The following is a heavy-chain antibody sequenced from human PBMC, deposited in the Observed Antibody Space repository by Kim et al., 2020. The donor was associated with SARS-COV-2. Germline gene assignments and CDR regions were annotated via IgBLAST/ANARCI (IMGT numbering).Heavy chain of an antibody. Sequence: GGSLRLSCAASGFTFSSYAMSWVRQAPGKGLEWVSAISGSGGRTYYEDSVKGRFTISRDNSKNTLYLQMNSLRAEDTAVYYCAKDRVKIAAAYYYYGMDVWGQGTTVTVSS. J-gene: IGHJ6*02. D-gene: IGHD6-13*01. CDR3: AKDRVKIAAAYYYYGMDV. V-gene: IGHV3-23*01. CDR2: ISGSGGRT. CDR1: GFTFSSYA.